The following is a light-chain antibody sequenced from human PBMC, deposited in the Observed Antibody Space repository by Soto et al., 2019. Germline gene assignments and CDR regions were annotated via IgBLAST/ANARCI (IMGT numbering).Light chain of an antibody. Sequence: EXVLTQSPGTLSLSPGERATLSCRASQSVSSSYLAWYQQSPGQAPRLLIYGASTRATGIPDRFSGSGSGTDFTLTISRLEPEDFAVYYCQQYGKSPPYTFGGGTKVDIK. CDR2: GAS. J-gene: IGKJ4*01. CDR1: QSVSSSY. CDR3: QQYGKSPPYT. V-gene: IGKV3-20*01.